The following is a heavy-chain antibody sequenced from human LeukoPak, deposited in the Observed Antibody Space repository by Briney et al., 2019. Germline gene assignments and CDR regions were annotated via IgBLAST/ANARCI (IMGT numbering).Heavy chain of an antibody. V-gene: IGHV3-23*01. Sequence: GGSLRPSCAASGSTFSSYSMGWVRQPPGKGLEWVSAIGAGGGGTFYADSVKGRFTISRDNSKNTLYLQMNSLRAEDTAVYYCAKDLISRGYSYNFDYWGQGTLVTVSS. CDR2: IGAGGGGT. D-gene: IGHD2-21*01. CDR3: AKDLISRGYSYNFDY. CDR1: GSTFSSYS. J-gene: IGHJ4*02.